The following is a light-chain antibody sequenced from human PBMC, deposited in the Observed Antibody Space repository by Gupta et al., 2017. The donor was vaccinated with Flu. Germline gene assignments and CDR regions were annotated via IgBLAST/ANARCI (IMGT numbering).Light chain of an antibody. CDR2: GAS. CDR3: QQYGSSPLT. J-gene: IGKJ4*01. Sequence: EIVFTQSPGTLSLSPGERATLSCRASQSVSSSYLAWYQQKPGQAPRLLIYGASSRATGIPDRFSGSGSGTDFTITISRLEPEDFAVYYCQQYGSSPLTFGGGTKVEIK. V-gene: IGKV3-20*01. CDR1: QSVSSSY.